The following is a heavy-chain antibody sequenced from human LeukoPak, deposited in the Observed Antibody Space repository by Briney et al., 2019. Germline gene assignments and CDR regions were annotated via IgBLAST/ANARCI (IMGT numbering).Heavy chain of an antibody. CDR2: MNPNSGNT. V-gene: IGHV1-8*01. CDR3: AKDLTSSSSGIFDY. D-gene: IGHD6-6*01. Sequence: ATVKVSCKASGYTFTSYDINWVRQATGQGLEWMGWMNPNSGNTGYAQKFQGRVTMTRNTSISTAYMELSSLRSEDTAVYYCAKDLTSSSSGIFDYWGQGTLVTVSS. J-gene: IGHJ4*02. CDR1: GYTFTSYD.